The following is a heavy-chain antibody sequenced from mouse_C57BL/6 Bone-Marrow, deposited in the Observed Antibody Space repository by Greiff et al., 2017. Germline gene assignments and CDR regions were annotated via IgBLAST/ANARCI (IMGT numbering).Heavy chain of an antibody. Sequence: EVKLMESGGGLVQPGGSLKLSCAASGFTFSDYYMYWVRQTPEKRLEWVAYISNGGGSTYYPDTVKGRFTISRDNAKNTLYLQMSRLKSEDTAMYYCARRRGWYFEVWDTGTTVTVSS. CDR2: ISNGGGST. CDR1: GFTFSDYY. V-gene: IGHV5-12*01. J-gene: IGHJ1*03. CDR3: ARRRGWYFEV.